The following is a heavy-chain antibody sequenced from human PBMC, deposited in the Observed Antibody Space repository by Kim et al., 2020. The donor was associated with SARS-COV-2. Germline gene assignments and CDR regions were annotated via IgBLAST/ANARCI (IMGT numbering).Heavy chain of an antibody. J-gene: IGHJ3*02. D-gene: IGHD6-13*01. CDR3: AKGCYSSSWYVGDI. V-gene: IGHV3-23*01. Sequence: GGSLRLSCAASGFTFRSYAMRWVRQAPGKGLEWVSAISGSGGSTYYADSVKGRFTISRDNSKNTLYLQMNSLRAEDTAVYYCAKGCYSSSWYVGDIWGQGTMVTVPS. CDR2: ISGSGGST. CDR1: GFTFRSYA.